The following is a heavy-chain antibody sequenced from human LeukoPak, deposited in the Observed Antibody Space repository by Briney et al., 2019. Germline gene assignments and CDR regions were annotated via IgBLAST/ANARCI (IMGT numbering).Heavy chain of an antibody. D-gene: IGHD6-19*01. CDR3: ARLAFRGYSSGL. Sequence: SVKVSCKASGGTFSSYAISWVRQAPGQGLEWMGRIIPILGIANYAQKFQGRATITADKSTSTAYMELSSLRSEDTAVYYCARLAFRGYSSGLWGQGTLVTVSS. J-gene: IGHJ4*02. V-gene: IGHV1-69*04. CDR2: IIPILGIA. CDR1: GGTFSSYA.